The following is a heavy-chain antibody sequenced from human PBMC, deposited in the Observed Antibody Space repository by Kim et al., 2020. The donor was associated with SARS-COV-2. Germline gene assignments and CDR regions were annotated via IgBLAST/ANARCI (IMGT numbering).Heavy chain of an antibody. CDR2: IYYSGST. CDR1: GGSISSGGYY. V-gene: IGHV4-31*03. Sequence: SETLSLTCTVSGGSISSGGYYWSWIRQYPGKGLEWIGYIYYSGSTYYNPSLKSRVTISVDTSKNQFSLKLSSVTAADTAVYYCARGREAQQQGEYFDYWGHGTLVTVSS. J-gene: IGHJ4*01. D-gene: IGHD6-13*01. CDR3: ARGREAQQQGEYFDY.